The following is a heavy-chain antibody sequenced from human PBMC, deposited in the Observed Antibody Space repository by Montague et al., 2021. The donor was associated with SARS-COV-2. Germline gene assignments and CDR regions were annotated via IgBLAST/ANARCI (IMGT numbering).Heavy chain of an antibody. J-gene: IGHJ4*02. CDR2: LYNSCCT. CDR3: ARAFIAAAGTTSFDY. V-gene: IGHV4-39*02. Sequence: SETLSLTCTVSAGSISSSSYFRGSSCKPPGKGPAWLGCLYNSCCTYSNPSSKSPVTISVDTSKNYISLKLSSVTVAVTAVYYCARAFIAAAGTTSFDYWGKVSLVTVAS. D-gene: IGHD6-13*01. CDR1: AGSISSSSYF.